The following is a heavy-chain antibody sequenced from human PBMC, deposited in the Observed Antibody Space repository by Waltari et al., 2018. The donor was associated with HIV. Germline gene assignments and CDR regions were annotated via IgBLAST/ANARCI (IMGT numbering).Heavy chain of an antibody. V-gene: IGHV4-39*07. D-gene: IGHD3-16*01. J-gene: IGHJ4*02. CDR2: AYISGST. CDR1: GASISDSNYF. Sequence: QVRLQESGPGLVKPSETLSLTCTVSGASISDSNYFWDWIRQTPGKGLEWIGNAYISGSTYYTPSLKSRVTISLDTSKNQFSLHVTSVTAADTAIYYCARNPIRGIDYWGQGTLVTVSS. CDR3: ARNPIRGIDY.